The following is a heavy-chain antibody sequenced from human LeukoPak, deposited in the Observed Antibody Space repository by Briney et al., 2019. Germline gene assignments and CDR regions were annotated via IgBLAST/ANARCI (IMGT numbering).Heavy chain of an antibody. D-gene: IGHD5-18*01. CDR3: ARSPAAMVLFDY. V-gene: IGHV1-18*01. CDR1: GYTFTSYG. Sequence: ASVKVSCKASGYTFTSYGISWVRQAPGQGLEWMGWISAYNGNTNYAQKLQGRVTMPTDTSTSTAYMELRSLRSDDTAVYYCARSPAAMVLFDYWGQGTLVTVSS. J-gene: IGHJ4*02. CDR2: ISAYNGNT.